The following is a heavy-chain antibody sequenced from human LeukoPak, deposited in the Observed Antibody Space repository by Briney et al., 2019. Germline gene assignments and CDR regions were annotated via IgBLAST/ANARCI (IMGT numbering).Heavy chain of an antibody. CDR1: GFSFESFS. Sequence: GGSLRLSCTASGFSFESFSMTWVRQAPGKGLEWVANIKHDGTEKYYVDSMRGRVTVSRNNAKNSLYLQMDSLKAEDTAVYFCARHNRYHFDYWGQGTLVTASS. D-gene: IGHD1-14*01. CDR3: ARHNRYHFDY. CDR2: IKHDGTEK. J-gene: IGHJ4*02. V-gene: IGHV3-7*01.